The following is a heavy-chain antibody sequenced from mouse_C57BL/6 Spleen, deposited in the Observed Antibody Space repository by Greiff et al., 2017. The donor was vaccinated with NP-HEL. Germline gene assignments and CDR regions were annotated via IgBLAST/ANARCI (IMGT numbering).Heavy chain of an antibody. D-gene: IGHD4-1*01. CDR3: AGSWDGHYFDY. Sequence: EVQGVESGGGLVKPGGSLKLSCAASGFTFSDYGMHWVRQAPEKGLELVAYISSGSSTIYYADTVKGRFTISRDNAKNTLFLQRTSLRSEDTAMYYCAGSWDGHYFDYWGQGTTLTVSS. CDR1: GFTFSDYG. V-gene: IGHV5-17*01. J-gene: IGHJ2*01. CDR2: ISSGSSTI.